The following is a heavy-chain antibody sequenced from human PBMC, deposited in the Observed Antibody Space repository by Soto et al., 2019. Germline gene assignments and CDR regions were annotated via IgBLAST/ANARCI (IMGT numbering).Heavy chain of an antibody. CDR3: ARLGGYYQALDS. Sequence: PSETLSLTCTVSGDSISRGAYYWTWIRQPPGKGLEWIGYIYYTGTTNYYPSLKSRVTMSVDTSKNQFSLKLSSVTAADTAVYYCARLGGYYQALDSWGPGTLVTVSS. J-gene: IGHJ4*02. CDR1: GDSISRGAYY. D-gene: IGHD3-22*01. CDR2: IYYTGTT. V-gene: IGHV4-61*08.